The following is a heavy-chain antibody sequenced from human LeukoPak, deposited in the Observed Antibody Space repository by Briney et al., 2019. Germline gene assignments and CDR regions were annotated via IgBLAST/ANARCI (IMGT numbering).Heavy chain of an antibody. CDR2: IIPIFGTA. D-gene: IGHD6-19*01. J-gene: IGHJ4*02. Sequence: APVKVSCKASGGTFSSYAISWVRQAPGQGLEWMGGIIPIFGTANYAQKFQGRVTITADKSTSTAYMELSSLRSEDTAVYYCARDSSGWYYDYWGQGTLVTVSS. V-gene: IGHV1-69*06. CDR3: ARDSSGWYYDY. CDR1: GGTFSSYA.